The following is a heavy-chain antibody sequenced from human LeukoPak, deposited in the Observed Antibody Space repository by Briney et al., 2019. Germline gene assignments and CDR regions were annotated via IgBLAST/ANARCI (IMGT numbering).Heavy chain of an antibody. Sequence: PSETLSLTCTVSGGSISSCYWSWIRQPAGKGLEWIGRIYTSGSTNYNPSLKSRVTMSVDTSKNQFSLKLSSVTAADTAVYYCARDNSNYVGYYYGMDVWGQGTTVTVSS. J-gene: IGHJ6*02. CDR1: GGSISSCY. CDR2: IYTSGST. V-gene: IGHV4-4*07. D-gene: IGHD4-11*01. CDR3: ARDNSNYVGYYYGMDV.